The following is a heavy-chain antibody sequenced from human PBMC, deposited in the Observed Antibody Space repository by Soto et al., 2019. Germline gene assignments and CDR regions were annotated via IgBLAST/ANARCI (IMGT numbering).Heavy chain of an antibody. Sequence: GSLRLSCSASGFTFNRYAMSWVRQAPGKGLEWVSAIIDDGGRAYYADSVKGRFTISRDNSKNTLSLQMNSLRAEDTAVYYCAKDKMEQWLVGGYFDYWGQGTQVTVSS. CDR1: GFTFNRYA. D-gene: IGHD6-19*01. J-gene: IGHJ4*02. V-gene: IGHV3-23*01. CDR2: IIDDGGRA. CDR3: AKDKMEQWLVGGYFDY.